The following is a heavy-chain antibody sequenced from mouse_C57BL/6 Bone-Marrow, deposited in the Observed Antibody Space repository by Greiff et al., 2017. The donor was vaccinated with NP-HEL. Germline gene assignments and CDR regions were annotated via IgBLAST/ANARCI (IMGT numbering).Heavy chain of an antibody. D-gene: IGHD1-1*01. Sequence: EVQLHQSGPELVKPGASVKISCKASGYTFTDYYMNWVKQSHGKSLEWIGDINPNNGGTSYNQKFKGKATLTVDKSSSTAYMELRSLTSEDSAVYYCAKIYGSSYRYFDVWGTGTTVTVSS. CDR2: INPNNGGT. CDR3: AKIYGSSYRYFDV. V-gene: IGHV1-26*01. J-gene: IGHJ1*03. CDR1: GYTFTDYY.